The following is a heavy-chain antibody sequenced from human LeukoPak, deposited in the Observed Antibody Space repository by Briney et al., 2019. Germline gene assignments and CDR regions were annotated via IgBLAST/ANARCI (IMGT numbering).Heavy chain of an antibody. J-gene: IGHJ4*02. CDR3: ARDSTGGYPDY. Sequence: GASVKVSCKASGYTFTYYYIHWVRQAPGQGLEYMGWISPNSGGTNYAQMFQGRVTMTSDTSINTAFMELRSLRSDDTAVFYCARDSTGGYPDYWGQGTLVTVSA. CDR1: GYTFTYYY. V-gene: IGHV1-2*02. CDR2: ISPNSGGT. D-gene: IGHD7-27*01.